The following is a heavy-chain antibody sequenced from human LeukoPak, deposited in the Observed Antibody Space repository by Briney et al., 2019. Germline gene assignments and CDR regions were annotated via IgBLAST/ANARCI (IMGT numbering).Heavy chain of an antibody. D-gene: IGHD3-3*01. Sequence: SETLSLTCTVSGGSISSYHWSWIRQPPGKGLEWIGYIYYSGSTNYNPSLKSRVTISVDTSKNQFSLKLSSVTAADTAVYYCARVVTYDFWSGSHYGMDVWGQGTTVTVSS. J-gene: IGHJ6*02. CDR2: IYYSGST. CDR1: GGSISSYH. V-gene: IGHV4-59*01. CDR3: ARVVTYDFWSGSHYGMDV.